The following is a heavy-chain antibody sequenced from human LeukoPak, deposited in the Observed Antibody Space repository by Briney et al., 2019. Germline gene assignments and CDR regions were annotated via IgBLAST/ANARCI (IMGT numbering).Heavy chain of an antibody. J-gene: IGHJ4*02. Sequence: GGSLSLSCAASGFTFSSYSMNWVRQAPGKGLEWVSSISSSSSYIYYADSVKGRFTISRDNAKNSLYLQMNSLRAEDTAVYYCARDLGSYGYDYWGQGTLVTVSS. CDR2: ISSSSSYI. D-gene: IGHD5-18*01. CDR3: ARDLGSYGYDY. CDR1: GFTFSSYS. V-gene: IGHV3-21*01.